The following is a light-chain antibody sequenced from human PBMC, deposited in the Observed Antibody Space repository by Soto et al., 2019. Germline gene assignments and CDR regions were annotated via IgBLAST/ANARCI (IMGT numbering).Light chain of an antibody. CDR1: SSDVGGYNY. CDR2: EVS. Sequence: QSALTQPASVSGSPGQSITISCTGTSSDVGGYNYVSWYQQYPGKAPKLMIYEVSNRPSGVSNRFSGSKSGNTASLTISGLEAEDEADYYCSSYTSGSTRVFGGGTKVTVL. V-gene: IGLV2-14*01. CDR3: SSYTSGSTRV. J-gene: IGLJ3*02.